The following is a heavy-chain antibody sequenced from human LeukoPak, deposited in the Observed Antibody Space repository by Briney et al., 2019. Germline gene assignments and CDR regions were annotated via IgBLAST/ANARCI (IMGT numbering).Heavy chain of an antibody. J-gene: IGHJ5*02. CDR3: ARWSVSYNWFDP. D-gene: IGHD3-3*01. V-gene: IGHV1-18*04. Sequence: ASVKVSCKASGYTFTSYGISGVRQAPGQGLEWMGWISPYNGNTNYAQRLQDRVTMTTDTSTSTAYMELRSLRSDDTAVYYCARWSVSYNWFDPWGQGTLVTVSS. CDR2: ISPYNGNT. CDR1: GYTFTSYG.